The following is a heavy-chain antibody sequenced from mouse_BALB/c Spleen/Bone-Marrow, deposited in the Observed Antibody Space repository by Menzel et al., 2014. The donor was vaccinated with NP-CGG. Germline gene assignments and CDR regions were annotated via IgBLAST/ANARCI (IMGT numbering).Heavy chain of an antibody. Sequence: EVQLQQSGTVLARPEASVKMSCKASGYSFTSYWMHWVKQRPGQGLEWIGAIYPGNSDTSYNQKFKGKAKLTAVTSATTAYMELSSLTNEDSAVYFCTRKVYYGNPLDYWGQGTTLTVSS. CDR3: TRKVYYGNPLDY. J-gene: IGHJ2*01. CDR2: IYPGNSDT. V-gene: IGHV1-5*01. CDR1: GYSFTSYW. D-gene: IGHD2-1*01.